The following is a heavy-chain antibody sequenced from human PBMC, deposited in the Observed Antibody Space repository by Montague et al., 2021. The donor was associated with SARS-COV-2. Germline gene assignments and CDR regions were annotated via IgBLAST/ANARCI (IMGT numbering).Heavy chain of an antibody. CDR2: IYYSGST. V-gene: IGHV4-39*01. CDR3: AIRGRALDAFDI. CDR1: GGSIRTSSYY. J-gene: IGHJ3*02. Sequence: SETLSLTCTVSGGSIRTSSYYWGWIRQPPGRGLDWIGSIYYSGSTYYNPSLKSRVTISVDTSKNQFSLKLSSVTAADTAVYYCAIRGRALDAFDIWGQGTMVIVSS.